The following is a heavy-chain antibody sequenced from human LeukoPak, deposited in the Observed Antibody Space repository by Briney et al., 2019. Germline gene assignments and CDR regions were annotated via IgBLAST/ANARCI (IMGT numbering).Heavy chain of an antibody. J-gene: IGHJ4*02. CDR3: ARAQITMVRGVYFDY. CDR1: GFTFCNNW. Sequence: PGGSLRLSCAASGFTFCNNWMTWVRQAPGKGLEWVATVKKDASEKYYVDSVKGRFTISRDNAKNSLYLQMNTLRAEDTAVYYCARAQITMVRGVYFDYWGQGTLVTVSS. CDR2: VKKDASEK. D-gene: IGHD3-10*01. V-gene: IGHV3-7*01.